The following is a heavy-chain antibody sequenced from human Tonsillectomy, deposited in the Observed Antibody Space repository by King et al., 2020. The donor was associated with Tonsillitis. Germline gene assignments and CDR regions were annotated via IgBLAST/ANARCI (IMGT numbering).Heavy chain of an antibody. Sequence: QLVQSGGGVVQPGRSLRLSCAASGFTFSNYGMHWVRQAPGKGLEWVALIAYDASYENYADSVKGRFAISRDNSKTTLYLEMNSLRVEDKAVYYCAKDGIALSDWYFDLWGRRTLVTVSS. CDR1: GFTFSNYG. D-gene: IGHD3-16*02. CDR3: AKDGIALSDWYFDL. V-gene: IGHV3-30*18. J-gene: IGHJ2*01. CDR2: IAYDASYE.